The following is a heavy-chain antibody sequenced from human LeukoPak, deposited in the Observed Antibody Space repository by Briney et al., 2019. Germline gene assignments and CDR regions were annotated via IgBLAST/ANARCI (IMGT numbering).Heavy chain of an antibody. J-gene: IGHJ4*02. CDR3: ASLGDYYDSSGYYEIIDY. CDR2: INPNSGGT. V-gene: IGHV1-2*02. Sequence: ASVKVSCXASGYTFTGCYMHWVRQAPGQGLEWMGWINPNSGGTNYAQKFQGRATMTRDTSISTAYMELSRLRSDDTAVYYCASLGDYYDSSGYYEIIDYWGQGTLVTVSS. CDR1: GYTFTGCY. D-gene: IGHD3-22*01.